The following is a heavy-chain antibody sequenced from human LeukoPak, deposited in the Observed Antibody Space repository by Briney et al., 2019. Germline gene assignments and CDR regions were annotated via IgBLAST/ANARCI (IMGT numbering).Heavy chain of an antibody. D-gene: IGHD6-19*01. CDR3: ARTSSGWYLDY. J-gene: IGHJ4*02. CDR2: MNPNSGNT. CDR1: GYTFTSYD. V-gene: IGHV1-8*01. Sequence: VASVKVSCKASGYTFTSYDIHWVRQATGQGLEWMGCMNPNSGNTGYAQKFQGRVTMTRNTSISTAYMELRSLRSDDTPVYYCARTSSGWYLDYWGQGTLVTVSS.